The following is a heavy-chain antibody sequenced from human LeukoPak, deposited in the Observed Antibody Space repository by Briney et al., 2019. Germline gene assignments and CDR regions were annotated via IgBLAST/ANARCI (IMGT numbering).Heavy chain of an antibody. CDR3: ARDQNF. J-gene: IGHJ4*02. CDR2: ISYDGSNK. V-gene: IGHV3-30-3*01. D-gene: IGHD3-3*01. CDR1: GFTFSSYA. Sequence: GESLRLSCAASGFTFSSYAMHWVRQAPGKGLEWVAVISYDGSNKYYADSVKGRFTISRDNSKNTLYLQMNSLRAEDTAVYYCARDQNFWGQGTLVTVSS.